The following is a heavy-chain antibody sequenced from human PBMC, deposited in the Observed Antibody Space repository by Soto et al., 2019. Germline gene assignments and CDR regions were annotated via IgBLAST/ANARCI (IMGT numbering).Heavy chain of an antibody. D-gene: IGHD3-22*01. CDR2: ISSSSMYT. J-gene: IGHJ4*02. V-gene: IGHV3-11*05. Sequence: QVQLVESGGGLVKPGGSLRLSCAASGFTFSDYYMNWIRQAPGKGLEWLSYISSSSMYTNYADSVKGRFTNSRDNDKNSLSPQMTSLRAEDTAVYYCARGTVANTRVSPDYWGQGTLVTVSS. CDR1: GFTFSDYY. CDR3: ARGTVANTRVSPDY.